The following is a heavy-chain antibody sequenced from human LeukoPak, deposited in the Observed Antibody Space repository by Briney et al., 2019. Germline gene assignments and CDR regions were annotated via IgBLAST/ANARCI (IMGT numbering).Heavy chain of an antibody. V-gene: IGHV4-39*01. Sequence: SETLSLTCTVSGGSITSSTYYWAWIRQSPRKGLEWIGNIYYSGSTYYNPSLKSRVTISVDTSKNQFSLKLTSVTAADTAVYYCARHPQYYYYYMDVWGKGTTVTISS. CDR1: GGSITSSTYY. J-gene: IGHJ6*03. CDR2: IYYSGST. CDR3: ARHPQYYYYYMDV.